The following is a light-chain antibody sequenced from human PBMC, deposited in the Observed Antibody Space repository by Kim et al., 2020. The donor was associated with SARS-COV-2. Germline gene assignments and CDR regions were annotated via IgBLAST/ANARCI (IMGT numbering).Light chain of an antibody. V-gene: IGKV1-5*03. CDR2: TTS. CDR3: QQYSNYPYT. Sequence: ASVGDNVTLTGRASHNVYTWLAWYQQKPGKAPKVVIYTTSILESGVPSTFSGSGSGTEFNFTISGLQPDDFATYYCQQYSNYPYTFGQGTKVDIK. J-gene: IGKJ2*01. CDR1: HNVYTW.